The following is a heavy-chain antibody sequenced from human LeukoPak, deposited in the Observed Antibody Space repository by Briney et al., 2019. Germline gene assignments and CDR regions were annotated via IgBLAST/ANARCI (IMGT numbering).Heavy chain of an antibody. CDR1: GFTFSSYW. D-gene: IGHD1-1*01. Sequence: SGGSLRLSCAASGFTFSSYWMSWVRQAPGKGLEGVVNINQDGSEKYYVDSVKGRFTISRDNAKNSLSLQMNSLRAEDTAVYYCARGKTTSGMSAGYWGQGTLVTVSP. CDR2: INQDGSEK. V-gene: IGHV3-7*01. J-gene: IGHJ4*02. CDR3: ARGKTTSGMSAGY.